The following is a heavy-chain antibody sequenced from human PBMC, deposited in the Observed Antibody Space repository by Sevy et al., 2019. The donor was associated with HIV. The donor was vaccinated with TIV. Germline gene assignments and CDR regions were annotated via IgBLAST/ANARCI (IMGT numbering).Heavy chain of an antibody. D-gene: IGHD3-3*01. J-gene: IGHJ4*02. CDR3: AIDTRGNYDFWSGYRPPLDY. CDR2: IKQDGSEK. V-gene: IGHV3-7*01. CDR1: GFTFSSYW. Sequence: GGSLRLSCAASGFTFSSYWMSWVRQAPGKGLEWVANIKQDGSEKYYVDSVKGRFTLSRDNAKNSLYLQMNSLRAEDTAVYYCAIDTRGNYDFWSGYRPPLDYWGQGTLVTVSS.